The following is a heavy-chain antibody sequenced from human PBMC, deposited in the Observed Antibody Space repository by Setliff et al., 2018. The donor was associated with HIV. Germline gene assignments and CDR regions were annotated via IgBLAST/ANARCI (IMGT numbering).Heavy chain of an antibody. V-gene: IGHV4-59*01. CDR2: IYYSGST. J-gene: IGHJ3*02. CDR1: GASISSYY. CDR3: ARILRGYSYGYIEIAFDI. Sequence: SETLSLTCTVSGASISSYYWSWIRQTPGKGLELIGYIYYSGSTNYNPSLKSRVTISVDTSKSQFSLKLTSVTAADTAVYYCARILRGYSYGYIEIAFDIWGQGTMVTV. D-gene: IGHD5-18*01.